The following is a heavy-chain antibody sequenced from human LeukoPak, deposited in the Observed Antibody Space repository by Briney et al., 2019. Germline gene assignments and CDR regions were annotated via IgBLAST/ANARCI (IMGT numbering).Heavy chain of an antibody. CDR3: ARDLNGDEDFDY. V-gene: IGHV3-48*03. J-gene: IGHJ4*02. D-gene: IGHD2-8*01. CDR1: GFTFSNYA. CDR2: IGSNGDDK. Sequence: GGSLRLSCAVSGFTFSNYAITWVRQAPGKGLEWLSYIGSNGDDKLYADSVKGRFTISRDDAKNSVYLQMNSLRDEDTALYYCARDLNGDEDFDYWGQGTLVTVSS.